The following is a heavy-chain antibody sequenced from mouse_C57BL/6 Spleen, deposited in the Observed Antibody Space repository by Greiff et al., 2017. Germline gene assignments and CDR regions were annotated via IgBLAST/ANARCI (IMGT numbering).Heavy chain of an antibody. Sequence: VQLQQPGAELVKPGASVKLSCKASGYTFTSYWMHWVKQRPGQGLEWIGMIHPNSGSTNYNEKFKSKATLTVDKSSSTAYMQLSSLTSKDSAVYYCARGWDSYAMDDWGQGTSVTVSS. J-gene: IGHJ4*01. CDR1: GYTFTSYW. V-gene: IGHV1-64*01. CDR3: ARGWDSYAMDD. D-gene: IGHD2-3*01. CDR2: IHPNSGST.